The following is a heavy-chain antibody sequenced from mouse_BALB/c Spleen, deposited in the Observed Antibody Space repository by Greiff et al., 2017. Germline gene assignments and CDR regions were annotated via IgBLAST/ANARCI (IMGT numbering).Heavy chain of an antibody. V-gene: IGHV1-4*02. CDR1: GYTFTSYT. D-gene: IGHD1-1*01. J-gene: IGHJ3*01. CDR3: AGYYGSSAWFAY. CDR2: INPSSGYT. Sequence: VKLVESAAELARPGASVKMSCKASGYTFTSYTMHWVKQRPGQGLEWIGYINPSSGYTEYNQKFKDKTTMTADKSSSTAYMQLSSLTSEDSAVYYCAGYYGSSAWFAYWGQGTLVTVSA.